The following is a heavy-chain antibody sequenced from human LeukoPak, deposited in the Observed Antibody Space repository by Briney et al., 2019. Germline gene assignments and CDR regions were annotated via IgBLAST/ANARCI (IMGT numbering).Heavy chain of an antibody. CDR3: ARGAGSSSWPLNYYYYYGMDV. V-gene: IGHV1-18*01. CDR2: ISAYNGNT. Sequence: ASVKVSCKASGYTFTSYGISWVRQAPGQGLERMGWISAYNGNTNYAQKLQGRVTMTTDTSTSTAYMELRSLRSDDTAVYYCARGAGSSSWPLNYYYYYGMDVWGQGTTVTVSS. D-gene: IGHD6-13*01. CDR1: GYTFTSYG. J-gene: IGHJ6*02.